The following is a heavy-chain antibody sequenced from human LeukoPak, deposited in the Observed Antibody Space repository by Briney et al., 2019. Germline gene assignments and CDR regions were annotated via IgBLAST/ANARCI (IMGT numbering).Heavy chain of an antibody. Sequence: GGSLRLSCAASGFTFSSYAMSWVRQAPGKGLEWVSGISASDGNTYYADSVKGRFTISRDNAKNSLYLQMNSLRAEDTAVYYCARHSSSWYYFDYWGQGTLVTVSS. CDR3: ARHSSSWYYFDY. D-gene: IGHD6-13*01. J-gene: IGHJ4*02. CDR2: ISASDGNT. CDR1: GFTFSSYA. V-gene: IGHV3-23*01.